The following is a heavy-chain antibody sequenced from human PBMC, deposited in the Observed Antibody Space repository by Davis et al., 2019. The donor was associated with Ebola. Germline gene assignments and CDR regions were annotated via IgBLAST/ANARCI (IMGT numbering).Heavy chain of an antibody. D-gene: IGHD2-21*02. CDR1: GYTFTSYA. Sequence: ASVKVSCKASGYTFTSYAMNWVRQAPGQGLEWMGWINAGNGNTKYSQKFQGRVTITRDTSASTAYMELSSLRSEDTAVYYCASECGGDCSDAFDIWGQGTMVTVSS. CDR2: INAGNGNT. V-gene: IGHV1-3*01. J-gene: IGHJ3*02. CDR3: ASECGGDCSDAFDI.